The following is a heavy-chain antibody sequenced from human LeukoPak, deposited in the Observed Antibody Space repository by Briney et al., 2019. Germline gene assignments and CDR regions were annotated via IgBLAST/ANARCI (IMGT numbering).Heavy chain of an antibody. CDR1: GGSITSHY. V-gene: IGHV4-59*11. J-gene: IGHJ4*02. CDR3: ARTDFDWFLDY. D-gene: IGHD3-9*01. Sequence: SETLSLTCTVSGGSITSHYRSWIRQPPGKGLEWIGYIYYSGSTNYNPSLKSRVTISVDTSKNQFSLNLNSVTAADTAVYYCARTDFDWFLDYWGQGTPVTVSS. CDR2: IYYSGST.